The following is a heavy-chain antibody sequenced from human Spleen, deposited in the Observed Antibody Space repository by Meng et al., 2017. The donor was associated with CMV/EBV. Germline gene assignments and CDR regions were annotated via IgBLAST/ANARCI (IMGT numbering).Heavy chain of an antibody. D-gene: IGHD2-8*01. V-gene: IGHV4-61*01. CDR1: GGSVSSGSYY. CDR3: ARYLRPDAQGFDP. J-gene: IGHJ5*02. Sequence: SGGSVSSGSYYWSWIRQPPGKGLEWIGYIYYSGSTNYNPSLKSRVTISVDTSKNQFSLKLSSVTAADTAVYYCARYLRPDAQGFDPWGQGTLVTVSS. CDR2: IYYSGST.